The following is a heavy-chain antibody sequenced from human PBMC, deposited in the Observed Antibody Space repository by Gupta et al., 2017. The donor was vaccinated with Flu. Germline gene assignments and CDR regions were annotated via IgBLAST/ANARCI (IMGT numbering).Heavy chain of an antibody. V-gene: IGHV4-34*01. CDR3: ARGDIVVVVAANCYYYGMDV. CDR2: INHSGST. D-gene: IGHD2-15*01. Sequence: WIRQPPGKGLEWIGEINHSGSTNYNPSLKSRVTISVDTSKNQFSLKLSSVTAADTAVYYCARGDIVVVVAANCYYYGMDVWGQGTTVTVSS. J-gene: IGHJ6*02.